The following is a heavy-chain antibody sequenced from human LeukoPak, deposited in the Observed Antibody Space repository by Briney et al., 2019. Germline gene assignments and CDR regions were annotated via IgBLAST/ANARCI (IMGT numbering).Heavy chain of an antibody. CDR3: AGGWLPDKNDF. CDR1: GGSISSYY. D-gene: IGHD5-24*01. CDR2: IYTSGST. J-gene: IGHJ4*02. Sequence: SETLSLTCTVSGGSISSYYWSWIRQPAGKGLEWIGRIYTSGSTNYNPSFKSRVTISADTSNNHFSLRLTSVTAADTAVYYCAGGWLPDKNDFWGQGTLVTVSA. V-gene: IGHV4-4*07.